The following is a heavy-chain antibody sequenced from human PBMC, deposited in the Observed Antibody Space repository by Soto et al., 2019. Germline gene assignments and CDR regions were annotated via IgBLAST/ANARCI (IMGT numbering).Heavy chain of an antibody. CDR3: ARESHDILTGPPWVWYFDL. J-gene: IGHJ2*01. Sequence: QVQLQQWGAGPLRPLETLSLTCGVSGGSFSGYYCAWIRQSPGKWLEWIGEINDRGSINYNPSLKSRVSISVDTSKNHYSLNLRAVPAADTAGYYCARESHDILTGPPWVWYFDLWGRGTLVTVSS. V-gene: IGHV4-34*01. CDR2: INDRGSI. D-gene: IGHD3-9*01. CDR1: GGSFSGYY.